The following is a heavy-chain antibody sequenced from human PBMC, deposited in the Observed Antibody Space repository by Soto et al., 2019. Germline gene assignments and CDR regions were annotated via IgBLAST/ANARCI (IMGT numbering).Heavy chain of an antibody. CDR3: PKHEGYCSTTTCSNFDY. CDR1: GFTFTSYW. Sequence: PGESVKISCXGSGFTFTSYWIAWVRQMPGKGLEWMGIIYPGDSDSSYSPSFQGQVTISADKSINTAYLHWSSLKASDTAIYYCPKHEGYCSTTTCSNFDYWGQGTLVTVSS. CDR2: IYPGDSDS. J-gene: IGHJ4*02. V-gene: IGHV5-51*01. D-gene: IGHD2-2*01.